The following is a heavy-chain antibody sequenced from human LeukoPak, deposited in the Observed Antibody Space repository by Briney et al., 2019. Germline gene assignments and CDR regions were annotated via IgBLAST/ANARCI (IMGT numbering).Heavy chain of an antibody. CDR1: GGSISSYY. J-gene: IGHJ3*02. D-gene: IGHD3-22*01. V-gene: IGHV4-59*08. CDR3: ARHLRYHSRGYDASDI. Sequence: SETLSLTCSVSGGSISSYYWSWIRQPPGKGLEWIGYIYYSGSTNYNPSLKSRVTISIDTSKNHFSLKLSSVTAADTAVYYCARHLRYHSRGYDASDIWGQGTMVTVSS. CDR2: IYYSGST.